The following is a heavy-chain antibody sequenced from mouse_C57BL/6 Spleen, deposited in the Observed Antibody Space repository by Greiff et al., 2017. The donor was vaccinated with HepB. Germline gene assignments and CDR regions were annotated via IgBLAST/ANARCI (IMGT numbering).Heavy chain of an antibody. D-gene: IGHD1-1*01. CDR1: GYTFTSYW. J-gene: IGHJ4*01. Sequence: QVQLKQPGAELVKPGASVKMSCKASGYTFTSYWITWVKQRPGQGLEWIGDIYPGSGSTNYNEKFKSKATLTVDTSSSTAYMQLSSLTSEDSAVYYCARKADYYGSSHYYAMDYWGQGTSVTVSS. V-gene: IGHV1-55*01. CDR3: ARKADYYGSSHYYAMDY. CDR2: IYPGSGST.